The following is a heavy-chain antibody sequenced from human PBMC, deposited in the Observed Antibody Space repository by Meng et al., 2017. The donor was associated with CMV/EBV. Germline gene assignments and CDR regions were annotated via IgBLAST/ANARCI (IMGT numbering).Heavy chain of an antibody. D-gene: IGHD3-3*01. V-gene: IGHV1-46*01. CDR3: ARDFFSLEWLQYPPAPNWFDP. J-gene: IGHJ5*02. Sequence: ASVKVSCKASGYTFTSYYKHWVRQAPGQGLEWMGIINPSGGSTSYAQKFQGRVTMTRDTSTSTVYMELSSLRSEGTAVYYCARDFFSLEWLQYPPAPNWFDPWGQGTLVTVSS. CDR1: GYTFTSYY. CDR2: INPSGGST.